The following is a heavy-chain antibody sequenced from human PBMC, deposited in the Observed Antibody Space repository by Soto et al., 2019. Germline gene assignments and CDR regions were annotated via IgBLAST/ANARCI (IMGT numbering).Heavy chain of an antibody. CDR2: IIPILGIA. D-gene: IGHD6-19*01. CDR1: GGTFSSYT. J-gene: IGHJ4*02. CDR3: ASIGGPIAVAAPSH. V-gene: IGHV1-69*02. Sequence: QVQLVQSGAEVKKPGSSVKVSCKASGGTFSSYTISWVRQAPGQGLEWMGRIIPILGIANYAQKFQGRVTINADKATSTAYMELSSLRSEDTAVYYCASIGGPIAVAAPSHWGQGTLVTVSS.